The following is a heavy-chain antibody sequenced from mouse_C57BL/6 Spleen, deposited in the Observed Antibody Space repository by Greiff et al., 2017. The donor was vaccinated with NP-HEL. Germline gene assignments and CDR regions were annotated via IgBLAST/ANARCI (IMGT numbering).Heavy chain of an antibody. CDR2: IYPGSGST. CDR1: GYTFTSYW. Sequence: VKLQEPGAELVKPGASVKMSCKASGYTFTSYWITWVKQRPGQGLEWIGDIYPGSGSTNYNEKFKSKATLTVDTSSSTAYMQLSSLTSEDSAVYYCASYYDYDWDYWGQGTTLTVSS. V-gene: IGHV1-55*01. J-gene: IGHJ2*01. CDR3: ASYYDYDWDY. D-gene: IGHD2-4*01.